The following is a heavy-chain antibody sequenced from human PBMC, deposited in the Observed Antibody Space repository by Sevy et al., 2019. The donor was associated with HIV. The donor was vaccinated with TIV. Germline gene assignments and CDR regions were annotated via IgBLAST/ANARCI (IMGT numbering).Heavy chain of an antibody. CDR3: AAEWRLLHLFNFDY. D-gene: IGHD2-21*01. CDR2: IVVGSGNK. J-gene: IGHJ4*02. V-gene: IGHV1-58*01. CDR1: GFTFTSSA. Sequence: ASVKVSCKASGFTFTSSAVQWVRQARGQRLEWIGCIVVGSGNKNYLQKFQERVTITRDKSTSTAYMELSSLRSEDTAVYYCAAEWRLLHLFNFDYWGQGTLVTVSS.